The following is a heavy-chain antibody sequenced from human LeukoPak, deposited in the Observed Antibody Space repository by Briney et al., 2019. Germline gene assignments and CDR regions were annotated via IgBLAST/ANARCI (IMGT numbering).Heavy chain of an antibody. CDR2: IRDSGEA. J-gene: IGHJ5*02. D-gene: IGHD3/OR15-3a*01. V-gene: IGHV3-66*03. CDR1: GFTVSDYY. CDR3: ARDRAANQDWVEFDP. Sequence: GGTLRLSCAVSGFTVSDYYMSWVRQAPGKGLEWVGLIRDSGEAFYADFARGRFAISRDESENTLCLQMNSLRVEDTAVYFCARDRAANQDWVEFDPWGQGTPVIVSS.